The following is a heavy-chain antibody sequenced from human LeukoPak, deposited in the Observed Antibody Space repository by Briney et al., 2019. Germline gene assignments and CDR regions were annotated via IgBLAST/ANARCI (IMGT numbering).Heavy chain of an antibody. CDR3: ASLTTVYYYYGMDV. CDR1: GGSFSGYY. Sequence: PSETLSLTCAVYGGSFSGYYWSWIRQPPGKGLEWIGEINHSGSTNYNPSLRSRVTISVGTSKNQFSLKLSSVTAADTAVYYCASLTTVYYYYGMDVWGQGTTVTVSS. D-gene: IGHD4-17*01. J-gene: IGHJ6*02. CDR2: INHSGST. V-gene: IGHV4-34*01.